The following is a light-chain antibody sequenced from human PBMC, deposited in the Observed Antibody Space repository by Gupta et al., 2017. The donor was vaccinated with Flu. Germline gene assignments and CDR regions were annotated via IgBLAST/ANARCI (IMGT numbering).Light chain of an antibody. Sequence: DIQMTQSPSSLSASLGDRVTITCRASQTINSCLNWYQQQPGKAPTLLIYAASSLQGGVPSRFSGRGSWTDFTLTISSLQPEEFATYFCQQSYSTPRTFGQGTKVEIK. CDR3: QQSYSTPRT. CDR2: AAS. V-gene: IGKV1-39*01. CDR1: QTINSC. J-gene: IGKJ1*01.